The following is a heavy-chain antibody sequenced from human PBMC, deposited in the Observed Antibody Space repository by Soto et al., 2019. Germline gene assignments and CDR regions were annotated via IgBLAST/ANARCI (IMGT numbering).Heavy chain of an antibody. CDR2: TYSKGGST. CDR3: VRDLWGFES. D-gene: IGHD3-16*01. V-gene: IGHV3-64D*08. J-gene: IGHJ4*02. Sequence: GSLRLSCAASGFTFSSYSMNWVRQAPGKGLESVSVTYSKGGSTHYADSVRGRFTISTDNSKNTLNLQMSSLRAEDTAVYYCVRDLWGFESWGQGTLVTVSS. CDR1: GFTFSSYS.